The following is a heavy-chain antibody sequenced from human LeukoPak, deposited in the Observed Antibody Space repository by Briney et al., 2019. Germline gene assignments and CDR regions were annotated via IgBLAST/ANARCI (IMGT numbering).Heavy chain of an antibody. D-gene: IGHD1-26*01. CDR3: ARARYSGSYYPPFDY. J-gene: IGHJ4*02. CDR1: GFIFSSYG. CDR2: IWPDGTNK. V-gene: IGHV3-30*02. Sequence: PGGSLRLSCAASGFIFSSYGMHWVRQGPGKGLEWVAFIWPDGTNKYYRDSVKGRFTISRDNSKNTLYLQMNSLRAEDTAVYYCARARYSGSYYPPFDYWGQGTLVTVSS.